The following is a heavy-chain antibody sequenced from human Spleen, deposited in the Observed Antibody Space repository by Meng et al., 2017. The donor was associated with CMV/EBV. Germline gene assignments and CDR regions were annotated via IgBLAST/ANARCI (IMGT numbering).Heavy chain of an antibody. CDR1: EHTFPSYY. V-gene: IGHV1-46*01. CDR2: INPSGGST. D-gene: IGHD5-24*01. Sequence: CKASEHTFPSYYMNWVRQAPGQGLEWMGIINPSGGSTRYAQKFQGRVTMTRDTSTSTVYMEVSSLRSEDTAVYYCARGWLQEYYFDYWGQGTLVTVSS. CDR3: ARGWLQEYYFDY. J-gene: IGHJ4*02.